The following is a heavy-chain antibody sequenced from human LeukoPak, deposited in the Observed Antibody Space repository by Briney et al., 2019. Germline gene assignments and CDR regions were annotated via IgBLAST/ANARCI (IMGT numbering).Heavy chain of an antibody. D-gene: IGHD2-2*01. CDR3: ASWGGYCSSTSCFPMDV. V-gene: IGHV4-30-4*01. Sequence: SETLSLTCTVSGGSITSGEHYCSWIRQPPGKGLEWIGYVAYTGSTNYNPSLKSRVTISVDKSKNQFSLKLSSVTAADTAVYYCASWGGYCSSTSCFPMDVWGQGTTVTVSS. J-gene: IGHJ6*02. CDR2: VAYTGST. CDR1: GGSITSGEHY.